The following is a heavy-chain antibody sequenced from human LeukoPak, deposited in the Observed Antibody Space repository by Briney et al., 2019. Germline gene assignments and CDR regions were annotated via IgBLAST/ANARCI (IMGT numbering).Heavy chain of an antibody. CDR1: GGSISSSSYY. D-gene: IGHD5-18*01. Sequence: SETLSLTCTVSGGSISSSSYYWGWIRQPPRKGLEWIGSIYYSGSTYYNPSLKSRVTISVDTSKSQFSLKLSSVTAADTAVYYCARRPVRQLWFRGAFDYWGQGTLVTVSS. CDR2: IYYSGST. J-gene: IGHJ4*02. V-gene: IGHV4-39*01. CDR3: ARRPVRQLWFRGAFDY.